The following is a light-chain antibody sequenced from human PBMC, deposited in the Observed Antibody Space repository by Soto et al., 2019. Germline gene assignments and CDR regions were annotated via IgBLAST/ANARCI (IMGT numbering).Light chain of an antibody. V-gene: IGKV1-6*01. CDR3: LQDLTYPRT. CDR1: QGIRNE. CDR2: SAS. Sequence: AIQMTQSPSSVSASVGDRVTITCRASQGIRNELGWYQQKPGKAPKLLIYSASSLQSGVPSRVSGSGSGTDFILTTSGLQPEDFATYFCLQDLTYPRTFGQGTKV. J-gene: IGKJ1*01.